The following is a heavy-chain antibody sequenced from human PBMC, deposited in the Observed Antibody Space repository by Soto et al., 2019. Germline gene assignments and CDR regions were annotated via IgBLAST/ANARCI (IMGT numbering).Heavy chain of an antibody. Sequence: SETLSLTCTVSGVSISSSSYYWGWIRQSPGRGLEWIGSIYYSGSTYYSPSLKSRISLSVDTSKNQFSLTLTSVTAADTAVYFCARHGLTAYMAYYFDFWGQGTLVTVSS. V-gene: IGHV4-39*01. CDR1: GVSISSSSYY. J-gene: IGHJ4*02. D-gene: IGHD3-16*01. CDR3: ARHGLTAYMAYYFDF. CDR2: IYYSGST.